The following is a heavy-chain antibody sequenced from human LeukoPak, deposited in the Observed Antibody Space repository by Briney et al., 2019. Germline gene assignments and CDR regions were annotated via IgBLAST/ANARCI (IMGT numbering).Heavy chain of an antibody. CDR2: INPSGGST. D-gene: IGHD1-26*01. CDR1: GYTFTSYY. V-gene: IGHV1-46*01. CDR3: ARDPQGGAFSGSLAY. J-gene: IGHJ4*02. Sequence: ASVKVSCKASGYTFTSYYMHWVRQAPGQGLEWMGIINPSGGSTSYAQKFQGRVTMTRATSTSTVYMELSSLRSEDTAVYYCARDPQGGAFSGSLAYWGQGTLVTVSS.